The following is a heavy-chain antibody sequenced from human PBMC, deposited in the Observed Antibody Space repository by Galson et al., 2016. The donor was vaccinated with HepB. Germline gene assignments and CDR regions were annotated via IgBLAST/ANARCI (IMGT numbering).Heavy chain of an antibody. Sequence: SVKVSCKASGGTFSSSYSISWVRQAPGQGLEWIGGINPVFGTVNYPQNIQGRVTITADSMELTSLRPEDTAVYYCARDWKGYFDFWGQGSLVTVSS. CDR1: GGTFSSSYS. CDR3: ARDWKGYFDF. J-gene: IGHJ4*02. D-gene: IGHD2-15*01. V-gene: IGHV1-69*06. CDR2: INPVFGTV.